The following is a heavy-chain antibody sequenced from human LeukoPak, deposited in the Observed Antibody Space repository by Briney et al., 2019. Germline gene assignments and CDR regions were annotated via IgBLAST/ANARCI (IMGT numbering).Heavy chain of an antibody. J-gene: IGHJ4*02. CDR1: GSTFSNSW. D-gene: IGHD2-21*02. Sequence: GGSLRLSCAASGSTFSNSWMTWVRQAPGKGLEWVANIREDGGEKYYVDSVKGRFTISRDNAKNSLYLQMNSLRAEDTAVYYCARINTAIFSSSDYWGQGTLVTVSS. V-gene: IGHV3-7*05. CDR3: ARINTAIFSSSDY. CDR2: IREDGGEK.